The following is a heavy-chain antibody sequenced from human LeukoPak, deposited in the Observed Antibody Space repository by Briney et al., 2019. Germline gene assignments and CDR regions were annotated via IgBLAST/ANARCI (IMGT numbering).Heavy chain of an antibody. CDR1: GFTFSSYA. CDR2: ISGSGGST. J-gene: IGHJ4*02. V-gene: IGHV3-23*01. Sequence: GGSLRLSCAASGFTFSSYAMSWVRQAPGKGLEWVSAISGSGGSTYYADSVKGRFTISRDNSKNTLYLQMNSLRAEDTAVYYCARADRGYDYDSSGYYTYWGQGTLVTVSS. D-gene: IGHD3-22*01. CDR3: ARADRGYDYDSSGYYTY.